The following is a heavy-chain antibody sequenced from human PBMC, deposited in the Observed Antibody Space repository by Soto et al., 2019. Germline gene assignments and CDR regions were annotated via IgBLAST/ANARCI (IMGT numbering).Heavy chain of an antibody. CDR3: ARDYGDYDNWFDP. J-gene: IGHJ5*02. Sequence: ASVKVSCKASGYTFTGYFMHWVRQAPGQGLEWMGWINPNSGGTSYAQKFQGRVTMTRDTSISTAYMELTRLRSDDTAVYYCARDYGDYDNWFDPWGQRTLVTVSS. CDR2: INPNSGGT. V-gene: IGHV1-2*02. D-gene: IGHD4-17*01. CDR1: GYTFTGYF.